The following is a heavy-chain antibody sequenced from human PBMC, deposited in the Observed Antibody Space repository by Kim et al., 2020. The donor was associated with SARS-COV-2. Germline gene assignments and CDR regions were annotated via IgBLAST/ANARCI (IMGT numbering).Heavy chain of an antibody. D-gene: IGHD4-17*01. CDR3: AKDGVQDYGDYTRYYYYGMDV. CDR2: ISYDGSNK. Sequence: GGSLRLSCAASGFTFSSYGMHWVRQAPGKGLEWVAVISYDGSNKYYADSVKGRFTISRDNSKNTLYLQMNSLRAEDTAVYYCAKDGVQDYGDYTRYYYYGMDVWGQGTTVTVSS. J-gene: IGHJ6*02. CDR1: GFTFSSYG. V-gene: IGHV3-30*18.